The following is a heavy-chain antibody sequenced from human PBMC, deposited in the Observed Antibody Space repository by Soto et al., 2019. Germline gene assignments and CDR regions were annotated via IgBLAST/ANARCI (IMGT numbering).Heavy chain of an antibody. D-gene: IGHD5-18*01. J-gene: IGHJ6*02. CDR2: INHSGST. CDR1: GGSFSGYY. Sequence: PSETLSLTCAVYGGSFSGYYWSWIRQPPGKGLEWIGEINHSGSTNYNPSLKSRVTISVDTSKNQFSLKLSSVTAADTAVYYCARGRIQLWIRTYYYYGMDVWGQGTTVT. V-gene: IGHV4-34*01. CDR3: ARGRIQLWIRTYYYYGMDV.